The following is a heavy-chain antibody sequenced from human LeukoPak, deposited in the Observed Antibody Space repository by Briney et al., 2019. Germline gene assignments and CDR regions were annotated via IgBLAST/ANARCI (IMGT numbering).Heavy chain of an antibody. V-gene: IGHV1-2*02. CDR3: ASGGCSSTSCYKDPSPNYYYYMDV. J-gene: IGHJ6*03. D-gene: IGHD2-2*02. CDR2: INPNSGGT. CDR1: GYTFTNYY. Sequence: ASVKVSCKASGYTFTNYYMHWVRQAPGQGLEWMGWINPNSGGTNYAQKFQGRVTMTRDTSISTAYMELSRLRSDDTAVYYCASGGCSSTSCYKDPSPNYYYYMDVWGKGTTVTVSS.